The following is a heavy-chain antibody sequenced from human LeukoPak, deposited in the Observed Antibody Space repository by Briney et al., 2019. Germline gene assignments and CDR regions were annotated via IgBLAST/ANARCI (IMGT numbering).Heavy chain of an antibody. CDR2: FDPEDGET. J-gene: IGHJ6*02. CDR1: GYTLTELS. V-gene: IGHV1-24*01. Sequence: ASVKVSCKVSGYTLTELSMHWVRQAPGKGLEWMGGFDPEDGETIYAQKFQGRVTMTEDTSTDTAYMELSSLRSEDTAVYYCATGSWLLWVFRAYFFGMDVWGQGTTVTVSS. D-gene: IGHD5-18*01. CDR3: ATGSWLLWVFRAYFFGMDV.